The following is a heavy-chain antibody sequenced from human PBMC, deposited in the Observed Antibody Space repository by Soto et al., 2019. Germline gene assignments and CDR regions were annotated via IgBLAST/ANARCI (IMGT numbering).Heavy chain of an antibody. CDR3: AGYSCYETHYYYYYGMDV. D-gene: IGHD5-12*01. CDR2: IIPIFGTA. J-gene: IGHJ6*02. CDR1: GGTFSSYA. V-gene: IGHV1-69*06. Sequence: QVQLVQSGAEVKKPGSSVKVSCKASGGTFSSYAISWVRQAPGQGLEWMGGIIPIFGTANYAQKFQGRVTITVDKATRTAYMELSSLRSEDTTVYYCAGYSCYETHYYYYYGMDVCGQGTTVTVFS.